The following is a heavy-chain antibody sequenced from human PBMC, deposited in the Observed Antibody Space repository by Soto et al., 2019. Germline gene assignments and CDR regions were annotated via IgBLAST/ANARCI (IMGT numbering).Heavy chain of an antibody. Sequence: EVQLVESGGNLVQPGGSLRLSCAASGFTFSSYWMSWVRQAPGKGLEWVANIRYDGSEKYYVDSVKGRFTISRDNAKNSVYLQMNSLIDEDTAVYYCARGEQWLVRWVYWGQGTLVTVSS. D-gene: IGHD6-19*01. J-gene: IGHJ4*02. CDR2: IRYDGSEK. V-gene: IGHV3-7*04. CDR1: GFTFSSYW. CDR3: ARGEQWLVRWVY.